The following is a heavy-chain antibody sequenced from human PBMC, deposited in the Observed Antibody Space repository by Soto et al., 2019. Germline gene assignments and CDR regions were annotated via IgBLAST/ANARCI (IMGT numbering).Heavy chain of an antibody. Sequence: EVQLLESGGGLVQPGGSLRLSCAASGFTFSSYAMSWVRQAPGKGLEWVSAISGSGGSTYYADSVKGRFTISRDNCKYTLYLQMNSLRAEDTAVYYCAKDLWADYIWVDAFDIWGQGTMVTVSS. D-gene: IGHD3-16*01. CDR1: GFTFSSYA. V-gene: IGHV3-23*01. CDR3: AKDLWADYIWVDAFDI. CDR2: ISGSGGST. J-gene: IGHJ3*02.